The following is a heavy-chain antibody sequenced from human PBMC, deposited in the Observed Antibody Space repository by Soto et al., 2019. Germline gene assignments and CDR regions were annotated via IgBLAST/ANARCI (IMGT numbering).Heavy chain of an antibody. D-gene: IGHD3-22*01. CDR2: LSLDGSTE. CDR3: ARPRFYDPPKYVLDY. CDR1: GFNFNRYA. V-gene: IGHV3-30-3*01. J-gene: IGHJ4*02. Sequence: QVQLVESGGGVVQPGRSLRLSCAASGFNFNRYAMHWVRQAPGKGLEWVALLSLDGSTESYADSVKGRFTISRDNSKKTLYLQMKSLRPEDTAVYYCARPRFYDPPKYVLDYWGQGTLVTVSS.